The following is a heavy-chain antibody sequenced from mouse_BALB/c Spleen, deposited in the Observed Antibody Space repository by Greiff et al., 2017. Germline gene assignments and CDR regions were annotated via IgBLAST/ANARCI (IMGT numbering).Heavy chain of an antibody. CDR1: GFTFSSFG. Sequence: DVMLVESGGGLVQPGGSRKLSCAASGFTFSSFGMHWVRQAPEKGLEWVAYISSGSSTIYYADTVKGRFTISRDNPKNTLFLQMTSLRSEDTAMYYCAREGYDYDGFAYWGQGTLVTVSA. CDR3: AREGYDYDGFAY. CDR2: ISSGSSTI. J-gene: IGHJ3*01. D-gene: IGHD2-4*01. V-gene: IGHV5-17*02.